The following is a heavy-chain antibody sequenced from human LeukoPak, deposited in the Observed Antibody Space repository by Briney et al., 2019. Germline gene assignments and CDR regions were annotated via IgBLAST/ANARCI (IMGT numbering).Heavy chain of an antibody. V-gene: IGHV3-21*01. D-gene: IGHD3-22*01. CDR1: GCTFSSNS. J-gene: IGHJ6*01. CDR3: DRDTSVGFIMIVVAIPYGMDV. Sequence: PGGSLRLSCAASGCTFSSNSMNWVRQAPGKGLEWVSSISSSSSYIYYADSVKGRFTTSRDNAKNSLNPQTRSLRAEEADVNSFDRDTSVGFIMIVVAIPYGMDVWGQGTTVTVSS. CDR2: ISSSSSYI.